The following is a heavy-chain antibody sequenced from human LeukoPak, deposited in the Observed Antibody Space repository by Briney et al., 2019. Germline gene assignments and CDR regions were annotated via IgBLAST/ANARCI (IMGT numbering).Heavy chain of an antibody. Sequence: ASVKVSCKASGGTFSSYAISWVRQAPGQGLEWMGGIIPIFGTANYAQKFQGRVTITADKSTSTAYMELSSLRSEDTAVYCCALEAFHSIVGAASYWGQGTLVTVSS. D-gene: IGHD1-26*01. CDR3: ALEAFHSIVGAASY. CDR1: GGTFSSYA. CDR2: IIPIFGTA. V-gene: IGHV1-69*06. J-gene: IGHJ4*02.